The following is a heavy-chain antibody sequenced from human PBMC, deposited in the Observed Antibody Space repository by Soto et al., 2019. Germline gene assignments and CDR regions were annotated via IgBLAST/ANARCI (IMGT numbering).Heavy chain of an antibody. CDR1: GFTFRSHA. V-gene: IGHV3-30-3*01. D-gene: IGHD3-3*01. CDR2: ISYDGSNK. CDR3: ARDGPQILESLLGSPDY. Sequence: QVQLVESGGGVVQPGRSLRLSCTASGFTFRSHAMHWVRQAPGKGLEWVALISYDGSNKYYADFVKGRFTISRDNSKNTLYLQMNSLSAEDTAVYYCARDGPQILESLLGSPDYWGQGTLVTVSS. J-gene: IGHJ4*02.